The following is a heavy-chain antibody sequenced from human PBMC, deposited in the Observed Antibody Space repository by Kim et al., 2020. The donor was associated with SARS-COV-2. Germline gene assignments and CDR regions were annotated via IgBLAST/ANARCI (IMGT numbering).Heavy chain of an antibody. V-gene: IGHV3-73*01. CDR1: GFTFSGSA. CDR2: IRSKANSYAT. J-gene: IGHJ6*02. Sequence: GGSLRPSCAASGFTFSGSAMHWVRQASGKGLEWVGRIRSKANSYATAYAASVKGRFTISRDDSKNTAYLQMNSLKTEDTAVYYCTRSGSKNYYDLTNYYGMDVWGQGTTVTVSS. CDR3: TRSGSKNYYDLTNYYGMDV. D-gene: IGHD3-22*01.